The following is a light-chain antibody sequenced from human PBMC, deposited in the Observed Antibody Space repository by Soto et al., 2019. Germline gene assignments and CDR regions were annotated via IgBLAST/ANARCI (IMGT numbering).Light chain of an antibody. CDR3: QSYDSSMSGWL. V-gene: IGLV1-40*01. J-gene: IGLJ3*02. CDR2: GDS. CDR1: SSNIGAGYN. Sequence: QSVLTQPPSVSGAPGQRVTISCTGSSSNIGAGYNVHWYQQVPGTAPKLLIYGDSNRPSGVPDRFSGSKSGTSAYLAITGLQAEDEADYYGQSYDSSMSGWLFGGGTKLTVL.